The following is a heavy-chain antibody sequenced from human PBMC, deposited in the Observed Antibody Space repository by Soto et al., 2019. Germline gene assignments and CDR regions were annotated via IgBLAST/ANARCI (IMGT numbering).Heavy chain of an antibody. CDR2: TKNKGNSYTT. D-gene: IGHD5-12*01. CDR1: GFTLSDHY. CDR3: ARGGYEYCY. Sequence: EVQVVESGGGLVQPGGSLRLSCAASGFTLSDHYMDWVRQAPGKGLEWVGRTKNKGNSYTTEYAASVKGRFTISRDDSKNSVYLHMNSLKSEDTAVYYCARGGYEYCYWGQGTLVTVSS. J-gene: IGHJ4*02. V-gene: IGHV3-72*01.